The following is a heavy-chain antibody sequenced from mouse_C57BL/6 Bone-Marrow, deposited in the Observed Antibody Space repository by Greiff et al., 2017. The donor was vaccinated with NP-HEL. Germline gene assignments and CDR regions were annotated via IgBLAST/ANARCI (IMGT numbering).Heavy chain of an antibody. J-gene: IGHJ2*01. CDR1: GYTFTNYW. V-gene: IGHV1-63*01. Sequence: VQLQQSGAELVRPGTSVKMSCKASGYTFTNYWIGWAKQRPGHGLEWIGDIYPGGGYTNYNEKFKGKATLTADKSSSTAYMQFSSLTSEDSAIYYGERYYSGGSDDYFDSWGQGTTLTVSS. CDR3: ERYYSGGSDDYFDS. D-gene: IGHD1-1*01. CDR2: IYPGGGYT.